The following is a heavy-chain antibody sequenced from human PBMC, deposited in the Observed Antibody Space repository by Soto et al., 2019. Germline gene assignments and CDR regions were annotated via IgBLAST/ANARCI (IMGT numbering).Heavy chain of an antibody. J-gene: IGHJ6*02. Sequence: SLRLSCAASGFIFSNYWMTWVRQAPGKGLEWVANIRQDGSEGSYVDSVKGRFTISRDNAKVSLFLQMNSLRAEDTAVYYCARERGSKSMDVWGQGTTVTVSS. V-gene: IGHV3-7*03. CDR2: IRQDGSEG. D-gene: IGHD2-15*01. CDR1: GFIFSNYW. CDR3: ARERGSKSMDV.